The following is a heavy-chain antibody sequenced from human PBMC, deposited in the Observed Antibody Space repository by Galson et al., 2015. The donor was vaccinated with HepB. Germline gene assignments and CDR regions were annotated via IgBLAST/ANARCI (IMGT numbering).Heavy chain of an antibody. CDR1: VCSISSSLYY. D-gene: IGHD4-17*01. J-gene: IGHJ4*02. CDR3: ARRTDYGDFLEEY. V-gene: IGHV4-39*01. Sequence: LSLTCTFSVCSISSSLYYGVWLRQPPGKGREWIGSSYYSGSTYYKPSHKSRITLSVDTSKNQFSLKFSPVTAADTDGYFCARRTDYGDFLEEYWGQGTLVTVSS. CDR2: SYYSGST.